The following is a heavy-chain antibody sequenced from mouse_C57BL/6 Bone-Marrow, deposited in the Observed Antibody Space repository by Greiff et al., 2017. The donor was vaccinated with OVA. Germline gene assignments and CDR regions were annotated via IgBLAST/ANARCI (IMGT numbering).Heavy chain of an antibody. V-gene: IGHV1-59*01. CDR3: ARIDYLDY. CDR1: GYTFTSYW. Sequence: QVQLQQPGAELVRPGTSVKLSCKASGYTFTSYWMHWVKQRPGQGLEWIGVIDPSDSYTNYNQKFKGKATLTVDTSSSTAYMQLSSLTSEDSAVYYCARIDYLDYWGQGTTLTVSS. J-gene: IGHJ2*01. CDR2: IDPSDSYT.